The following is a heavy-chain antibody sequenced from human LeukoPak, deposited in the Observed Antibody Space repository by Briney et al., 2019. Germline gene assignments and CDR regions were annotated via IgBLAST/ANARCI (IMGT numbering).Heavy chain of an antibody. D-gene: IGHD5-18*01. V-gene: IGHV3-11*04. CDR1: GFTFSDYY. CDR2: ISSSDTTI. Sequence: GGSLRLSCAASGFTFSDYYMSWIRQAPGKGLEWVSYISSSDTTIYYADSVKGRFTISRDNAKNSLYLQMNSLRAEDTAVYYCASPSVDTSMVLDYWGQGTLVTVSS. CDR3: ASPSVDTSMVLDY. J-gene: IGHJ4*02.